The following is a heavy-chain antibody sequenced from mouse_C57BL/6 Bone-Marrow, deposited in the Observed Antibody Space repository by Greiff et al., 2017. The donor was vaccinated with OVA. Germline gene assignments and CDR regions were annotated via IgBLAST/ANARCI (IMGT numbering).Heavy chain of an antibody. CDR2: IRSKSNNYAT. D-gene: IGHD2-4*01. Sequence: GGGLVQPTGSLTLSCAASGFRFNTYAMNWVRQAPGKGLEWVARIRSKSNNYATYYADSVKDRFTISRDDSESMLYLQMNNLKTEDTAMYYCVRHGVYYDYDDAMDYWGQGTSVTVSS. V-gene: IGHV10-1*01. CDR1: GFRFNTYA. J-gene: IGHJ4*01. CDR3: VRHGVYYDYDDAMDY.